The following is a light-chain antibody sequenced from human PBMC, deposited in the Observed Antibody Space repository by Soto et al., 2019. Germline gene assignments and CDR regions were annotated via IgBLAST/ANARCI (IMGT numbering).Light chain of an antibody. CDR2: DVT. CDR3: SSYTTSSSYV. CDR1: SSDVGGYIY. Sequence: QSVLTQPASVSGSPGQSITISCTGTSSDVGGYIYVSWYQQHPGKAPKLMIYDVTSRPSGVSYRFSGSKSGNTASLTISGPQAEDEADYYCSSYTTSSSYVFGTRTKVTVL. V-gene: IGLV2-14*01. J-gene: IGLJ1*01.